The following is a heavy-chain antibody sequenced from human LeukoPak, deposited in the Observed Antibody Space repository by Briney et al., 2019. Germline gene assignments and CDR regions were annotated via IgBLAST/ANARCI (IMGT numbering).Heavy chain of an antibody. Sequence: ASVKVSCKASGYTFTSYDINWVRQATGQGLEWMGWVNPNSGNTGYAQKFQGRVTITRNTSISTAYMELSSLRSEDTAVYYCARAVAHDYYYYMDVWGKGTTVTVSS. J-gene: IGHJ6*03. V-gene: IGHV1-8*03. CDR3: ARAVAHDYYYYMDV. CDR2: VNPNSGNT. D-gene: IGHD2-15*01. CDR1: GYTFTSYD.